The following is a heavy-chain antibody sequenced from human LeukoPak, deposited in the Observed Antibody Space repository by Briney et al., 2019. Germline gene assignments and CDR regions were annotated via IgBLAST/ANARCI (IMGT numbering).Heavy chain of an antibody. J-gene: IGHJ6*02. CDR3: ARELGGLGYYYGMDV. CDR2: INSDGSST. V-gene: IGHV3-74*01. CDR1: GFTFSSYW. Sequence: GGSLRLSCAASGFTFSSYWMHWVRQAPGKGLVWVSRINSDGSSTSYADSVKGRFTISRDNAKSTLYLQMNSLRAEDTAVYYCARELGGLGYYYGMDVWGQGTTVAVSS.